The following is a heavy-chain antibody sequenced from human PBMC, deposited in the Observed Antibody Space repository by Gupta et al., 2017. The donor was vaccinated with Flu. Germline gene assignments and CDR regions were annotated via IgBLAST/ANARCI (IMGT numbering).Heavy chain of an antibody. V-gene: IGHV4-61*02. CDR1: GGSISRGSYY. D-gene: IGHD2-2*01. J-gene: IGHJ5*02. Sequence: QVPLQESGPGLVKPSQTLSLTCTVSGGSISRGSYYWSWIRQPAGKGLEWIGRIYTSGSTNYNPSLKSRVNISGDTSKNQFSLKLSSVTAADTAVYYWARDRGCSSNSCYGEWVDTWGQGTRVTVSS. CDR2: IYTSGST. CDR3: ARDRGCSSNSCYGEWVDT.